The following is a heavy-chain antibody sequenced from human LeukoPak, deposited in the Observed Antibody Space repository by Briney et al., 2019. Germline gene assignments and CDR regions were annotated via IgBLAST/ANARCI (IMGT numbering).Heavy chain of an antibody. J-gene: IGHJ5*02. CDR1: GYTFTSYA. CDR2: INAGNGNT. D-gene: IGHD2-8*01. CDR3: ARDLSYGQGWFDP. Sequence: ASVKVSCKASGYTFTSYAMHWVRQAPGQRLEWMGWINAGNGNTKYSQKFQGRVTITGDTSASTAYMELSSLRSEDTAVYYCARDLSYGQGWFDPWGQGTLVTVSS. V-gene: IGHV1-3*01.